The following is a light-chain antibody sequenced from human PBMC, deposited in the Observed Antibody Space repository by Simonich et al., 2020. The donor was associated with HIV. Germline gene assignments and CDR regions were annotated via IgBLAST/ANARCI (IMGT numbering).Light chain of an antibody. Sequence: DIQMTQSPSTLSASVGDRVTITCRASQSISSWLAWYQQKPGKAPKLLIYKASSLESGVPSRCSGSGSGTECTLTISSLQPDDFATYYCQQYNSYSLTFGQGTKVEIK. J-gene: IGKJ1*01. CDR2: KAS. CDR3: QQYNSYSLT. CDR1: QSISSW. V-gene: IGKV1-5*03.